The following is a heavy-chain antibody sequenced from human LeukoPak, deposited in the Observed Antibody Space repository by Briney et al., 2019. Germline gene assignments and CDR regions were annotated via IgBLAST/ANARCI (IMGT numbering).Heavy chain of an antibody. CDR1: GYTFTGYY. CDR3: ARDSERIFGVVAKSYGMDV. J-gene: IGHJ6*02. CDR2: INPNSGGT. V-gene: IGHV1-2*02. D-gene: IGHD3-3*01. Sequence: ASVKVSCKASGYTFTGYYMHWVRQAPGQGLEWMGWINPNSGGTNYAQKFQGRVTMTRDTSISTAYMELSRLRSDDTAVYYCARDSERIFGVVAKSYGMDVWGQGTTVTVSS.